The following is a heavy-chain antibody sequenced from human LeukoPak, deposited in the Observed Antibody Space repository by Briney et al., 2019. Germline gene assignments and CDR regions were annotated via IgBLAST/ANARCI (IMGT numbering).Heavy chain of an antibody. CDR3: ARDPILYSGSYSHYYYYYYMDV. CDR2: INSDGSST. D-gene: IGHD1-26*01. Sequence: GGSLRLSCAASGFTFSSYWMHWVRQAPGKGLVLVSRINSDGSSTSYADSVKGRFTISRDNAKNTLYLQMNSLRAEDTAVHYCARDPILYSGSYSHYYYYYYMDVWGKGTTVTVSS. V-gene: IGHV3-74*01. J-gene: IGHJ6*03. CDR1: GFTFSSYW.